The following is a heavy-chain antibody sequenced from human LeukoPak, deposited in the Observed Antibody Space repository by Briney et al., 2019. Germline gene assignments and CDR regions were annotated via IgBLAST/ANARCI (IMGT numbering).Heavy chain of an antibody. CDR2: INPNSGGT. J-gene: IGHJ6*02. Sequence: ASVKVSCKASGYTFTGYYMHWVRQAPGQGLEWMGWINPNSGGTNYAQKFQGRVTMTRDTSISTAYMELSRLRSDDTAVYYCARVATMVRGVIIPTYYYGIDVWGQGTTVTVSS. CDR3: ARVATMVRGVIIPTYYYGIDV. V-gene: IGHV1-2*02. D-gene: IGHD3-10*01. CDR1: GYTFTGYY.